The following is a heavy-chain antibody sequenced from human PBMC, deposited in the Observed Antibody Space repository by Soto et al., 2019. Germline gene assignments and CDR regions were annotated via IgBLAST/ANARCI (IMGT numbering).Heavy chain of an antibody. J-gene: IGHJ4*02. Sequence: GGSLRLSCAASGFTFSSYAMHWVRQAPGKGLEWVAVISYDGSNKYYADSVKGRFTISRDNSKNTLYLQMNSLRAEDTAVYYCARDTETGYCTNGVCYLFDYWGQGTLVTVSS. CDR2: ISYDGSNK. D-gene: IGHD2-8*01. V-gene: IGHV3-30-3*01. CDR1: GFTFSSYA. CDR3: ARDTETGYCTNGVCYLFDY.